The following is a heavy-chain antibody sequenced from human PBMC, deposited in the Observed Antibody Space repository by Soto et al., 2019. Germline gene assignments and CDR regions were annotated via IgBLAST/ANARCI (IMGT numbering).Heavy chain of an antibody. CDR3: AKDGGYMDTWASDY. Sequence: EVRLLESGGGLVQPGESLRLSCTASGLAFAAYGMRWIRRAPGKGLEWVSTVSGSGTSTYYADSVRGRFTISRDKSRNTVYLQMNSLRGEDTAVYYCAKDGGYMDTWASDYWGQGALVTVSS. J-gene: IGHJ4*02. D-gene: IGHD2-2*02. CDR2: VSGSGTST. CDR1: GLAFAAYG. V-gene: IGHV3-23*01.